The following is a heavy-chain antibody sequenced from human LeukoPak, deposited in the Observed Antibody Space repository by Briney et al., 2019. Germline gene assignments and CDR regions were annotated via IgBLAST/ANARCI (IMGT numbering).Heavy chain of an antibody. V-gene: IGHV3-53*01. CDR3: ARGGDMVGTTKVPFDY. D-gene: IGHD1-26*01. Sequence: PGGSLLLSCAVSGFAVTSSYMTWVRQPPGKGLEWVSIISSGSSTYYIDSVKGRFTISRDNSKNTLYLQMESLRAEDTAVYYCARGGDMVGTTKVPFDYWGQGTLVTVSS. CDR2: ISSGSST. CDR1: GFAVTSSY. J-gene: IGHJ4*02.